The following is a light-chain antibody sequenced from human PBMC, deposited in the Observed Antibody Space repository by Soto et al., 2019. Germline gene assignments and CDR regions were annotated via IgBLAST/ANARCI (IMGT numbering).Light chain of an antibody. CDR1: SSNVGGYNL. J-gene: IGLJ2*01. CDR2: EAD. CDR3: CSFAGGATFV. Sequence: QSVLTQPASVSGSPGQSITISCTGNSSNVGGYNLVSWYQHHPGKAPKLIIYEADKRPSGVSDRFSGSKSGNTASLTISGLQAEDEADFSCCSFAGGATFVFGGGTKLTVL. V-gene: IGLV2-23*02.